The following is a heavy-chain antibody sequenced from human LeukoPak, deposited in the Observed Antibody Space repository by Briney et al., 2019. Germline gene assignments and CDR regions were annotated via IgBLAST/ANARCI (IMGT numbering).Heavy chain of an antibody. J-gene: IGHJ4*02. Sequence: GGSLRLSCAASGFTFDDYGMSWVRQAPGKGLEWVSGINWNGGSTGYADSVKGRFTISRDNAKNSLYLQMNSLRAEDTALYYCARLVAAGMEYYFDYWGQGTLVTVSS. V-gene: IGHV3-20*04. CDR2: INWNGGST. D-gene: IGHD6-13*01. CDR3: ARLVAAGMEYYFDY. CDR1: GFTFDDYG.